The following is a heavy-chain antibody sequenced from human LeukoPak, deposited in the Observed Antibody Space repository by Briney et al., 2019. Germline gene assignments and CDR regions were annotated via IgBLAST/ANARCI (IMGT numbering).Heavy chain of an antibody. CDR1: GYSISSGSY. CDR2: IYHRGTT. CDR3: ARMGDYNILTGYYGAPDWFFDF. D-gene: IGHD3-9*01. V-gene: IGHV4-38-2*02. J-gene: IGHJ2*01. Sequence: PSETLSLTYNVSGYSISSGSYWGWIRQPPGKGLEWIATIYHRGTTYYNPSLKSRVTMSVDTAKNHFSLKLTSVTAADTAVYYCARMGDYNILTGYYGAPDWFFDFWGRGTLISVSS.